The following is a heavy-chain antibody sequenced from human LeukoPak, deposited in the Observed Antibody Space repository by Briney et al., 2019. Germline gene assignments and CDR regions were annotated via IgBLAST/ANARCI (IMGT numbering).Heavy chain of an antibody. Sequence: ASVKVSCKASGYTFTGYYMHWVRQAPGQGLEWMGWINPNSGGTNYAQKFQGRVTMTRNTSTSTAYMELSSLRSEDTAVYYCARVGPTVTTQGGAFDIWGQGTMVTVSS. J-gene: IGHJ3*02. CDR2: INPNSGGT. CDR3: ARVGPTVTTQGGAFDI. D-gene: IGHD4-11*01. V-gene: IGHV1-2*02. CDR1: GYTFTGYY.